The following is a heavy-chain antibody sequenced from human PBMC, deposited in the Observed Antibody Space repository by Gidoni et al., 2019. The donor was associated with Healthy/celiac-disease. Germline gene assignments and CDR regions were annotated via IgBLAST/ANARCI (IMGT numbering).Heavy chain of an antibody. Sequence: EVQLLESGGGLVQPGGSLRLSCADSGFTFSSYAMSWVRQAPGKGLEWVSAISGSGGSTYYADSVKGRFTISRDNSKNTLYLQMNSLRAEDTAVYYCATSNSSSWYPRDHFDYWGQGTLVTVSS. CDR1: GFTFSSYA. J-gene: IGHJ4*02. CDR3: ATSNSSSWYPRDHFDY. D-gene: IGHD6-13*01. V-gene: IGHV3-23*01. CDR2: ISGSGGST.